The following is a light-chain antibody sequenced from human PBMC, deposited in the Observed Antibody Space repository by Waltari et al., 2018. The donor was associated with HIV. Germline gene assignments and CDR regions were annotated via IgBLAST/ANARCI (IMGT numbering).Light chain of an antibody. J-gene: IGKJ5*01. CDR2: GAS. Sequence: ELAMTQSPASLSVSPGERATLSCRASQSVGSKLAWYQQKPVQAPRLLIYGASNRATDVPVRFSGSGSGTEFTLIISSLQSEDFAVYYCQQYDKWPPTFGQGTRLEIK. CDR3: QQYDKWPPT. V-gene: IGKV3-15*01. CDR1: QSVGSK.